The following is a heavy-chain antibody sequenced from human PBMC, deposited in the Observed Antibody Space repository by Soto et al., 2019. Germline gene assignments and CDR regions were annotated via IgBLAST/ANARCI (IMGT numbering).Heavy chain of an antibody. CDR1: GGSISSGDYY. J-gene: IGHJ4*02. V-gene: IGHV4-30-4*01. Sequence: PSETLPLTCTVSGGSISSGDYYWSWIRHPPGKGLQWLGYIYSTGSTCYNPSLKSRVTISVDTANNQCSLKLNSETAADTALYYCARAAGHIVRGVTNGYLDQGTL. D-gene: IGHD3-10*02. CDR2: IYSTGST. CDR3: ARAAGHIVRGVTNGY.